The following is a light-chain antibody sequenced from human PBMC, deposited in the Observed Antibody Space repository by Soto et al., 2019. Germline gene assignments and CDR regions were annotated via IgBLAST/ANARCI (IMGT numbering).Light chain of an antibody. CDR3: QQYNNWPLT. V-gene: IGKV1-5*01. Sequence: DLQMTQSPSTLSVSVGDRVTITCRASQTISSWLAWYQQKPGKAPKLLIYDASSLERGVPSRFSGSGSGTEFTLTISSLQPDDFAVYYCQQYNNWPLTFGGGTKVEIK. J-gene: IGKJ4*01. CDR2: DAS. CDR1: QTISSW.